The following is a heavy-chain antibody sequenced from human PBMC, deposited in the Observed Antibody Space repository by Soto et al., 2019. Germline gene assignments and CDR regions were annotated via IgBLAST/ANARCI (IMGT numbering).Heavy chain of an antibody. CDR1: GFTFSSYW. CDR2: MNSDGSSI. Sequence: EVQLVESGGGLVQPGGSLRLSCAASGFTFSSYWMHWVRQAPGKGLVWVSRMNSDGSSITYADSVKGRFTISRDSAKNTMYLLVHSLRAEDTAVYYCAREIATAGLYYFDYWGQGTLVTVSS. J-gene: IGHJ4*02. CDR3: AREIATAGLYYFDY. D-gene: IGHD6-13*01. V-gene: IGHV3-74*01.